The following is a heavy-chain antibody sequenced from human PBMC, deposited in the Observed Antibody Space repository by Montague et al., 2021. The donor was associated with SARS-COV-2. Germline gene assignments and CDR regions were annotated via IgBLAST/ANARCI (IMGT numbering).Heavy chain of an antibody. Sequence: SETLSLTCSFSGGSISTGSYYWVWIRQPPRMGRKWFGSIYYSGNTYYKPSLKSRVTIAVDTSKNQFTLRFNSVTAADTAVYYWVRGSDYTVYGRFDYWGQGTLVTVSS. J-gene: IGHJ4*02. D-gene: IGHD4-11*01. CDR2: IYYSGNT. CDR3: VRGSDYTVYGRFDY. V-gene: IGHV4-39*01. CDR1: GGSISTGSYY.